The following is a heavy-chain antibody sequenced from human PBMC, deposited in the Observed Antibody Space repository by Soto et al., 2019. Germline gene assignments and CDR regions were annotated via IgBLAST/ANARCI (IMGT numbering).Heavy chain of an antibody. CDR2: ISWNSGSI. J-gene: IGHJ4*02. CDR1: GFTFDDYA. Sequence: DVQLVESGGGLVQPGRSLRLSCAASGFTFDDYAMHWVRQAPGKGLEWVSGISWNSGSIGYADSVKGRFTISRDNAKNSLYLQMNSLRAEDTALYYCAKDHSLITFGGVIAGAFDYWGQGTLVTVSS. V-gene: IGHV3-9*01. CDR3: AKDHSLITFGGVIAGAFDY. D-gene: IGHD3-16*02.